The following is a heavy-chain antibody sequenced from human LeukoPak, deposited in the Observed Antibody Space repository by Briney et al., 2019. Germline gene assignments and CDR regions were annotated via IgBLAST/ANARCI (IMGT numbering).Heavy chain of an antibody. CDR1: GFTLADLS. CDR3: ATGVFCATTTCPGYQHYYYFMDV. V-gene: IGHV1-24*01. J-gene: IGHJ6*03. Sequence: ASVKVSCKVSGFTLADLSMHWVRQAPGKALEWVGGFDRKNGDTIYAQRFRGRVTLTEDTSTGTAYMDLSSLSADDTAVYYCATGVFCATTTCPGYQHYYYFMDVWGKGTTVTVSS. D-gene: IGHD2-2*01. CDR2: FDRKNGDT.